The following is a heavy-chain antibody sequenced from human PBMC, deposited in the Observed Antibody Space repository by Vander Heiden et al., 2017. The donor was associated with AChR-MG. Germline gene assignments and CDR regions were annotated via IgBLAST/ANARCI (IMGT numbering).Heavy chain of an antibody. CDR3: AKALWFGDLGAFDI. CDR1: GITFDDYA. CDR2: ISWNSGSI. D-gene: IGHD3-10*01. Sequence: EVQLMESGGGLVQPGRSLRLSCAASGITFDDYAMHWVRQAPGKGLEWVSGISWNSGSIGYADSVKGRFTISRDNAKNSLYLQMNSLRAEDTALYYCAKALWFGDLGAFDIWGQGTMVTVSS. V-gene: IGHV3-9*01. J-gene: IGHJ3*02.